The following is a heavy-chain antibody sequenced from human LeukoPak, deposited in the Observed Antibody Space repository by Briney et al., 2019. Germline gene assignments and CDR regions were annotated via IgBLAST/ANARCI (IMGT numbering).Heavy chain of an antibody. Sequence: GGSLRLSCVASGFPFSSYWMTWVRQAPGKGLEWVANIKQDGSKKSYVDSVKGRFTISRDNAKNSLYLQMNSLRAGDTAVYYCARALTTLTYEGYWGQGTLVTVSS. V-gene: IGHV3-7*01. J-gene: IGHJ4*02. CDR1: GFPFSSYW. CDR2: IKQDGSKK. CDR3: ARALTTLTYEGY. D-gene: IGHD1-1*01.